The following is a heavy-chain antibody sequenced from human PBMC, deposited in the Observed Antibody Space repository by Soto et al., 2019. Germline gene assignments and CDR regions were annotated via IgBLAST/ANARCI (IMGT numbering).Heavy chain of an antibody. CDR1: GFTFTSSA. V-gene: IGHV1-58*01. D-gene: IGHD2-21*02. CDR3: AADGTSCGGDCYGG. Sequence: SVKVYCKASGFTFTSSAVQWVRQARGQRLEWIGWIVVGSGNTNYAQKFQERVTISRDMSTSTAYMELSSLRSEDTAVYSCAADGTSCGGDCYGGWGKGTLVIVSS. J-gene: IGHJ4*02. CDR2: IVVGSGNT.